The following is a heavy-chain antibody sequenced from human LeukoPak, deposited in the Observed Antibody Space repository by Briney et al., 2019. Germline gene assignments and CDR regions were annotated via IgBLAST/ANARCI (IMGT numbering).Heavy chain of an antibody. V-gene: IGHV1-69*13. J-gene: IGHJ6*02. D-gene: IGHD4-23*01. CDR1: GGTFSSYA. CDR2: IIPIFGTA. CDR3: AREGFDGRYHYGGNSGYYYYGMDV. Sequence: GASVKVSCKASGGTFSSYATSWVRQAPGQGLEWMGGIIPIFGTANYAQKFQGRVTITADESTSTAYMELSSLRSEDTAVYYCAREGFDGRYHYGGNSGYYYYGMDVWGQGTTVTVSS.